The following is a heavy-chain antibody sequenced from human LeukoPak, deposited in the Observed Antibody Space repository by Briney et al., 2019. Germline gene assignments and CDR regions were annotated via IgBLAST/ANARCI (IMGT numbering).Heavy chain of an antibody. D-gene: IGHD2-2*01. Sequence: GGSLRLSCAASGFTFSSYSMNWVRQAPGKGLEWVSSISSSSSYIYYADSVKGRFTISRDNAKNSLYLQMNSLRAEDTAVYYCARPCCSSTSCYLDAFDIWGQGQWSPSLQ. V-gene: IGHV3-21*01. CDR3: ARPCCSSTSCYLDAFDI. J-gene: IGHJ3*02. CDR2: ISSSSSYI. CDR1: GFTFSSYS.